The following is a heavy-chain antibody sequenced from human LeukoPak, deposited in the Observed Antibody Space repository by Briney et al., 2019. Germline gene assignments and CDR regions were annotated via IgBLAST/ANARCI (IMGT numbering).Heavy chain of an antibody. CDR2: INTNTGNP. D-gene: IGHD3-9*01. CDR3: ARGGPLRYFDYYYYYYMDV. Sequence: ASVKVSCKASGYTFTSYAMNWVRQAPGQGLEWMGWINTNTGNPTYAQGFTGRFVFSLDTSVSTAYLQISSLKAEDTAVYYCARGGPLRYFDYYYYYYMDVWGKGTTVTVSS. V-gene: IGHV7-4-1*02. CDR1: GYTFTSYA. J-gene: IGHJ6*03.